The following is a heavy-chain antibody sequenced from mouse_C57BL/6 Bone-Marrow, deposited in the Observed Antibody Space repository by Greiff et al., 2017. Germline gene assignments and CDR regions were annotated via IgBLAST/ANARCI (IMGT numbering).Heavy chain of an antibody. V-gene: IGHV1-81*01. J-gene: IGHJ2*01. Sequence: QVQLQQSGAELARPGASVKLSCKASGYTFTSYGISWVKQRTGQGLEWIGEIYPRSGNTYYNEKFKGKATLTADKSSSTAYMELRSLTSEDSAVYFCARVFTTVVATRDYWGQGTTLTGSS. CDR1: GYTFTSYG. D-gene: IGHD1-1*01. CDR3: ARVFTTVVATRDY. CDR2: IYPRSGNT.